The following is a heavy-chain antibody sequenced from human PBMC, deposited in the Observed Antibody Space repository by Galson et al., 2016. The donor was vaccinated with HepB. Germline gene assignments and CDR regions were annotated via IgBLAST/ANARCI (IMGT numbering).Heavy chain of an antibody. CDR1: GFTFSNYG. CDR3: ARMRNGDYNWNYGEFDY. J-gene: IGHJ4*02. D-gene: IGHD1-7*01. CDR2: IWFDGSNP. V-gene: IGHV3-33*01. Sequence: SLRLSCAASGFTFSNYGMHWVRQAPGKGLEWVAIIWFDGSNPYYTDSVEGRFTISRDNFKNTLYLQMNNLRAEDTAVYYCARMRNGDYNWNYGEFDYWGQGTLVTVSS.